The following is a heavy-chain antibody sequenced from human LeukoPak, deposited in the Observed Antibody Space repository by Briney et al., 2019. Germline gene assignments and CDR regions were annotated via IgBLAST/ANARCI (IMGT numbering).Heavy chain of an antibody. CDR1: GFTFGNYA. D-gene: IGHD4-17*01. J-gene: IGHJ5*02. Sequence: PGASLRLSCAASGFTFGNYAMNWVRQAPGKGLEWVSGISASGDNTYYADSVKGRLTISRDNSKNTLYLQMHSLRAEDTAVYYCAKEYGDYGPDWFDPWGQGNLVTVSS. CDR3: AKEYGDYGPDWFDP. V-gene: IGHV3-23*01. CDR2: ISASGDNT.